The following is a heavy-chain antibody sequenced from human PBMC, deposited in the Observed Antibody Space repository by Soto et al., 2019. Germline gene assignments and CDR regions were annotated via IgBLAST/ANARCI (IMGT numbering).Heavy chain of an antibody. J-gene: IGHJ3*02. V-gene: IGHV3-23*01. CDR3: AKDGRYSGSYFAFDI. CDR1: GFTFSSYA. Sequence: GSLRLSCAASGFTFSSYAMSWVRQAPGKGLEWVSAISGSGGSTYYADSVKGRFTISRDNSKNTLFLQMNSLRAEDTAVYYCAKDGRYSGSYFAFDIWGQGTMVTVSS. CDR2: ISGSGGST. D-gene: IGHD1-26*01.